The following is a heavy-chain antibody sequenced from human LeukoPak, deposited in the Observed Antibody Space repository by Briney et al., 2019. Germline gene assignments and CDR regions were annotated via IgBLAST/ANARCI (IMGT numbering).Heavy chain of an antibody. V-gene: IGHV3-48*01. J-gene: IGHJ5*02. CDR2: ISSSTTTI. D-gene: IGHD3-10*01. CDR1: GFSFSSYS. CDR3: AKGIDIWFVEYNWFDP. Sequence: GGSLRLSCAASGFSFSSYSMNWVRQAPGKGLEWVSYISSSTTTIYYADSVKGRFTISRDNSKNTLYLQMNSLRAEDTAVYYCAKGIDIWFVEYNWFDPWGQGTLVTVSS.